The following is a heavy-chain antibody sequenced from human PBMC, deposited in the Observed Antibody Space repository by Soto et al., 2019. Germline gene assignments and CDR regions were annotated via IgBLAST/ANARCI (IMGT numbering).Heavy chain of an antibody. V-gene: IGHV4-31*03. CDR2: IYYSGST. D-gene: IGHD6-13*01. CDR3: ARVRARCIAAAGRGDCSYNWFDP. J-gene: IGHJ5*02. Sequence: SETLSLTCTVSCGSISSYYWSWIRQHPGKGLEWIGYIYYSGSTYYNPSLKSRVTISVDTSKNQFSLKLSSVTAADTAVYYCARVRARCIAAAGRGDCSYNWFDPWGQGTLVTVSS. CDR1: CGSISSYY.